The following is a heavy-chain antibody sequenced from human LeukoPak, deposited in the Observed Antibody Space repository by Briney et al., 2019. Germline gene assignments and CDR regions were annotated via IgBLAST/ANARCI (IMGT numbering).Heavy chain of an antibody. D-gene: IGHD2-21*02. CDR3: VRKNRDFNAAFDI. V-gene: IGHV3-53*01. Sequence: PGGSLRLSCAASGFTVSNNYMRWVRQAPGKGLEWVSITYSDSSTNYADSVKGRFTISRDTSQNTLSLQMNSLRAEDTAVYYCVRKNRDFNAAFDIWGQGTVVTVSS. CDR1: GFTVSNNY. J-gene: IGHJ3*02. CDR2: TYSDSST.